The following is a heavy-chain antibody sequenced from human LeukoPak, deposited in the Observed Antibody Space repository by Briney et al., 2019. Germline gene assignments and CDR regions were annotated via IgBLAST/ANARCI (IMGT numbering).Heavy chain of an antibody. CDR1: EFTFSSYW. V-gene: IGHV3-7*01. CDR2: IKQDGSEK. Sequence: PGGSLRLSCAASEFTFSSYWMTWVRQAPGKGLEWVANIKQDGSEKYYVDSVKGRFTISRDNARNSLYLQMNSLRAEDTAVYYWGRSGGGGRRGFDYWGQGTLVTVSS. D-gene: IGHD3-16*01. CDR3: GRSGGGGRRGFDY. J-gene: IGHJ4*02.